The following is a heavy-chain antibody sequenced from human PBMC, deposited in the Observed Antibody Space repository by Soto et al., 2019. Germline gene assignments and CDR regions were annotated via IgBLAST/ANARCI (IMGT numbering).Heavy chain of an antibody. CDR1: GFTFSSYD. D-gene: IGHD6-13*01. Sequence: EVQLVESGGGLVQPGGSLRLSCAASGFTFSSYDMHWVRQATGKGLEWVSAIGTAGDTYYPGSVKGRFTISRENAKNSLYLQMNSLRAGDTAVYYCARERPDIAAAYGMDVWGQGTTVTVSS. V-gene: IGHV3-13*01. CDR3: ARERPDIAAAYGMDV. J-gene: IGHJ6*02. CDR2: IGTAGDT.